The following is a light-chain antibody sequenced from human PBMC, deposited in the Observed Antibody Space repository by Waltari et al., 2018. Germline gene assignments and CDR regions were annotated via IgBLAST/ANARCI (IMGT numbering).Light chain of an antibody. CDR2: AAS. CDR3: QQYDSVPPT. V-gene: IGKV1-27*01. Sequence: MTQSPATLSVSPGGRATLSCRASQSLGTNLAWYQQKPGKVPNLLIFAASTLQSGVPSRFSASGAGSDFTLTISSLQPEDAATYYCQQYDSVPPTFGQGTKVDIK. J-gene: IGKJ1*01. CDR1: QSLGTN.